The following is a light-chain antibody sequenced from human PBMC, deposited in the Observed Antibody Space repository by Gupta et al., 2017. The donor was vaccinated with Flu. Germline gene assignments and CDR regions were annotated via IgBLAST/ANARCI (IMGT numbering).Light chain of an antibody. V-gene: IGKV3-11*01. CDR3: QQRRSWPPT. J-gene: IGKJ1*01. Sequence: EVVLTQSPATLSLSPGERATLSCRASHVVGTYLAWYQQKPGQAPRLLIYDASGRATGIPARFSGSGSGTDFTLSISSLEPEDVAIYYCQQRRSWPPTFGQGTKVEIK. CDR1: HVVGTY. CDR2: DAS.